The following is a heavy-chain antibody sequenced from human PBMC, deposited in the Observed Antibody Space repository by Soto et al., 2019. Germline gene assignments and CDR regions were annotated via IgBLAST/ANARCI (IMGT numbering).Heavy chain of an antibody. Sequence: PGESLKISCETSGYSFTNYWIGWVRQMPGKGPERIGIIYPGDSDAEYSPSFEGHVTISVDKSIRTAYLQWSSLKASDTAMYYCATQGYESSGYFDYWGQGTLVTVSS. J-gene: IGHJ4*02. D-gene: IGHD3-22*01. CDR2: IYPGDSDA. V-gene: IGHV5-51*01. CDR1: GYSFTNYW. CDR3: ATQGYESSGYFDY.